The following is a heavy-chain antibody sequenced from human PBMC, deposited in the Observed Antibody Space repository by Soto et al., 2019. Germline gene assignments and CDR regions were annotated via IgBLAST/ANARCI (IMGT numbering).Heavy chain of an antibody. CDR3: ARDLSNYYDSSGLRAYFQH. CDR1: GYTFIDYF. CDR2: VDPEDGET. Sequence: ASVKVSCKVSGYTFIDYFVHWVQQAPGKGLEWMGLVDPEDGETICAEKFQGRVTITADTSTDTAYMELSSLRSEDTAVYYCARDLSNYYDSSGLRAYFQHWGQGTLVTVSS. D-gene: IGHD3-22*01. J-gene: IGHJ1*01. V-gene: IGHV1-69-2*01.